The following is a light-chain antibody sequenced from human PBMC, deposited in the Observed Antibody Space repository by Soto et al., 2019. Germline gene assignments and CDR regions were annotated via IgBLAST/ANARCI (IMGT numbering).Light chain of an antibody. CDR2: ETS. CDR1: QSVNRW. V-gene: IGKV1-5*03. Sequence: DIQMPQSCSAVSACGGERVAMTCRASQSVNRWLAWYQQKPGKAPKLLIYETSSLESGVPSRCGGRGSGTEFTLTISILQPDDFAIYYCQQYNSYSWTFGQGTKVDI. CDR3: QQYNSYSWT. J-gene: IGKJ1*01.